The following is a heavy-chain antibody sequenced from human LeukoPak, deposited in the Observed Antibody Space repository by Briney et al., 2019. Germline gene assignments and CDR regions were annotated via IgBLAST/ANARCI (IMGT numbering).Heavy chain of an antibody. CDR1: GFTFSNYA. Sequence: GGSLRLSCVASGFTFSNYAMSWVRQAPGKGLEWVSAISGSGGSTYYADSVKGRFTISRDDSKNTVYLQMNSLRAEDTAVYYCARWTNFHAFDIWGQGTLVTVSS. CDR2: ISGSGGST. D-gene: IGHD1-1*01. CDR3: ARWTNFHAFDI. V-gene: IGHV3-23*01. J-gene: IGHJ3*02.